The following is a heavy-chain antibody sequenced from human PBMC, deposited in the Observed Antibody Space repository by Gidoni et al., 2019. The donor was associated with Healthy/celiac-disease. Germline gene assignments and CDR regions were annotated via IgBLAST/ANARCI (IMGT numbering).Heavy chain of an antibody. V-gene: IGHV4-34*01. D-gene: IGHD4-17*01. CDR1: GGSFSGYY. CDR2: INHSGST. Sequence: QVQLQQWGAGLLKPSETLSLTCAVYGGSFSGYYWSWIRQPPGKGLEWIREINHSGSTNYNPSLKSRVTISVDTSKNQFSLKLSSVTAADTAVYYCARLVSATVTTQYYFDYWGQGTLVTVSS. CDR3: ARLVSATVTTQYYFDY. J-gene: IGHJ4*02.